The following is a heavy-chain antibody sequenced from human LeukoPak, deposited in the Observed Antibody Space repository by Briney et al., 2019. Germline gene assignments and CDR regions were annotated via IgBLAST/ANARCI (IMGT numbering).Heavy chain of an antibody. Sequence: PGGSLRLSCAASGFTFTSYVITWVRQAPGKGLQWVSSVVGTGVNTYYADSVKGRFTVSRDNAKNSLYLQMNSLRAEDTAVYYCARGDDYGDYADYWGQGTLVTVSS. V-gene: IGHV3-23*01. CDR1: GFTFTSYV. CDR3: ARGDDYGDYADY. D-gene: IGHD4-17*01. J-gene: IGHJ4*02. CDR2: VVGTGVNT.